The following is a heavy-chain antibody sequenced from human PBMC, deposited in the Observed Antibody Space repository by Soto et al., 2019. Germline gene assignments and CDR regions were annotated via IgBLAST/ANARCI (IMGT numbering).Heavy chain of an antibody. CDR3: AGSPGLSRISGTTLGA. CDR2: INGDGSST. D-gene: IGHD1-7*01. V-gene: IGHV3-74*01. CDR1: GFTFSSHW. Sequence: EVQLVESGGGLVQPGGSLRLSCAASGFTFSSHWMHWVRQAPGKGLVWVSRINGDGSSTSYADSVKGGFTISRDNAKNMLYLQVNSLRAADTAVYYCAGSPGLSRISGTTLGAWGQGTLVTVSS. J-gene: IGHJ5*01.